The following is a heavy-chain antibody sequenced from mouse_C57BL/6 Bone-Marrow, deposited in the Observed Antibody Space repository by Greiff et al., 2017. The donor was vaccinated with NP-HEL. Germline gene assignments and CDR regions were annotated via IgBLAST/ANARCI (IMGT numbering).Heavy chain of an antibody. Sequence: VKLVESGAELVMPGASVKLSCKASGYTFTSYWMHWVKQRPGQGLEWIGEIDPSDSYTNYNQKFKGKSTLTVDKSSSTAYMQLSSLTSEDSAVYYCARCSNSYCYAVDYWGQGTSVTVSA. V-gene: IGHV1-69*01. CDR2: IDPSDSYT. CDR3: ARCSNSYCYAVDY. J-gene: IGHJ4*01. CDR1: GYTFTSYW. D-gene: IGHD2-5*01.